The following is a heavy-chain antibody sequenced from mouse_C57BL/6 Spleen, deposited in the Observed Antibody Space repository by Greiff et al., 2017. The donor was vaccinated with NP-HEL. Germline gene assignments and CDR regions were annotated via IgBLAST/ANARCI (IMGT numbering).Heavy chain of an antibody. CDR3: ARGTYYYGSSYGYFDV. D-gene: IGHD1-1*01. CDR1: GYAFSSPW. CDR2: IYPGDGDT. J-gene: IGHJ1*03. Sequence: VQVVESGPELVKPGASVKISCKASGYAFSSPWMNWVKQRPGKGLEWIGRIYPGDGDTNYNGKFKGKATLTADKSSSTAYMQLSSLTSEDSAVYFCARGTYYYGSSYGYFDVWGTGTTVTVSS. V-gene: IGHV1-82*01.